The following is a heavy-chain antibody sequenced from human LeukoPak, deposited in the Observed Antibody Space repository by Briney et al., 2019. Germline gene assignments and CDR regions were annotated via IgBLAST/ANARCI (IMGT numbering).Heavy chain of an antibody. CDR2: INPNSGGT. V-gene: IGHV1-2*02. CDR3: ARGSYDSSDFEYFHH. J-gene: IGHJ1*01. Sequence: ASVKVSCKASGYTFTGNYMHWVRQAPGQGLEWMGWINPNSGGTNYAQKFQGRVTMTRDTSIGTAYMELNRLRSDDTAVYYCARGSYDSSDFEYFHHWGQGALVTVSS. CDR1: GYTFTGNY. D-gene: IGHD3-22*01.